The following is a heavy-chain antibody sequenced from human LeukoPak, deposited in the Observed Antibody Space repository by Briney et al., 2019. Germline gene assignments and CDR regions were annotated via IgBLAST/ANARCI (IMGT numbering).Heavy chain of an antibody. D-gene: IGHD3-3*01. CDR2: INPNSGGT. CDR3: ARDTIYDFWSGYHDY. CDR1: GYTFTVYY. J-gene: IGHJ4*02. V-gene: IGHV1-2*02. Sequence: ASVTVSSKASGYTFTVYYMHWVRQAPGQGLGWMGWINPNSGGTNYAQKFQGRVTMTRDTSISTAYMELSRLRSDDTAVYYCARDTIYDFWSGYHDYWGQGTLVTVSS.